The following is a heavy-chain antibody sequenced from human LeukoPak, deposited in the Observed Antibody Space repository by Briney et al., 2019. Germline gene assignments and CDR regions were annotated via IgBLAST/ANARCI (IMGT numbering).Heavy chain of an antibody. CDR1: GYTFTGYY. J-gene: IGHJ4*02. Sequence: EASVKVSCKASGYTFTGYYMHWVQQAPGKGLEWMGMINHSDGSTNYAQKFQGRVTMTRDTSTSTVYMYLSGLRSDDTAVYYCARGGSIYILEGTRGVDYWGQGTLVTVSS. D-gene: IGHD1-26*01. CDR2: INHSDGST. CDR3: ARGGSIYILEGTRGVDY. V-gene: IGHV1-46*01.